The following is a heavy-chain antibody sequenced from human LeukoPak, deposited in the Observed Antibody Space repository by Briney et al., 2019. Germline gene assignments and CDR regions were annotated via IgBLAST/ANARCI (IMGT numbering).Heavy chain of an antibody. J-gene: IGHJ6*03. D-gene: IGHD6-13*01. Sequence: GGSLRLSCAASGFTLSSYWMSWVRQAPGKGLEWVANIKQDGSEKYYVDSVKGRFTISRDNAKNSLYLQMNSLRAEDTAVYYCARADGYSSSWHASYYYYYMDVWGKGTTVTVSS. V-gene: IGHV3-7*01. CDR1: GFTLSSYW. CDR3: ARADGYSSSWHASYYYYYMDV. CDR2: IKQDGSEK.